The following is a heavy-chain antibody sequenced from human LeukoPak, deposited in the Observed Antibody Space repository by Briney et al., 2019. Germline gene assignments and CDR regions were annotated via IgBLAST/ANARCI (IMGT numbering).Heavy chain of an antibody. CDR1: GFTFSSYS. J-gene: IGHJ4*02. CDR3: AKDTMVRGVITNFDY. Sequence: PGGSLRLSCAASGFTFSSYSMNWVRQAPGKGLEWVSSISSSSSYIYYADSVKGRFTISRDNSKNTLYLQMNSLRAEDTAVYYCAKDTMVRGVITNFDYWGQGTLVTVSS. V-gene: IGHV3-21*04. D-gene: IGHD3-10*01. CDR2: ISSSSSYI.